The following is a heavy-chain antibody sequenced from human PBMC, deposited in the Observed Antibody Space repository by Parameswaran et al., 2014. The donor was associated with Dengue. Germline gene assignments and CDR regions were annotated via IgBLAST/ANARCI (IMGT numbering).Heavy chain of an antibody. CDR3: AKSPGITMIVSPYYYGMDV. Sequence: QAGGSLRLSCAASGFTVSSNYMSWVRQAPGKGLEWVSVIYSGGSTYYADSVKGRFTISRDNSKNTLYLQMNGLRAEDTAVYYCAKSPGITMIVSPYYYGMDVWGQGTTVTVSS. CDR1: GFTVSSNY. CDR2: IYSGGST. J-gene: IGHJ6*02. D-gene: IGHD3-22*01. V-gene: IGHV3-53*01.